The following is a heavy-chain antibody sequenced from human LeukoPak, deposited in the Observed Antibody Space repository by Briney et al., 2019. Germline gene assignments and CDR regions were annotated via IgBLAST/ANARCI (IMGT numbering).Heavy chain of an antibody. D-gene: IGHD2-15*01. CDR2: IYYSGST. Sequence: PSETLSLTCTVSGGSISSSSYYWGWIRQPPGKGLEWIGSIYYSGSTYYNPSLKSRVTISVDTSKNQFSLKLSSVTAADTAVYYCAREGCSGGSCYSFYYYYMDVWGKGTTVTVSS. V-gene: IGHV4-39*07. J-gene: IGHJ6*03. CDR3: AREGCSGGSCYSFYYYYMDV. CDR1: GGSISSSSYY.